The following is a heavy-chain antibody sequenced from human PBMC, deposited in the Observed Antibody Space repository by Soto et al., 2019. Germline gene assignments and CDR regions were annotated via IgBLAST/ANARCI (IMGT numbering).Heavy chain of an antibody. D-gene: IGHD3-16*02. CDR3: AKTMMITFGGVIAMGDFDY. Sequence: EVQLLESGGGLVQPGGSLRLSCAASGFTFSSYAMSWVRQAPGKGLEWVSAISGSGGSTYYADSVKGRFTISRDNSKNTLYLQMNSLRAEDTAVYYCAKTMMITFGGVIAMGDFDYWGQGTLVTVSS. V-gene: IGHV3-23*01. CDR2: ISGSGGST. J-gene: IGHJ4*02. CDR1: GFTFSSYA.